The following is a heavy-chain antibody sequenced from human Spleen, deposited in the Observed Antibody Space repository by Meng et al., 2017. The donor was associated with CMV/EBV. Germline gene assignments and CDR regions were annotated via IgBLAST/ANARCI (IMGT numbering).Heavy chain of an antibody. CDR3: ARLGPGISAYSYGLGADDY. Sequence: SETLSLTCTVSGGSVSSGSYYWSWIRQPPGKGLEWIGYIYYSGSTNYNPSLKSRVTISVDTSKNQFSLKLSSVPAADTAVYYCARLGPGISAYSYGLGADDYWGQGTLVTVSS. J-gene: IGHJ4*02. V-gene: IGHV4-61*01. D-gene: IGHD5-18*01. CDR1: GGSVSSGSYY. CDR2: IYYSGST.